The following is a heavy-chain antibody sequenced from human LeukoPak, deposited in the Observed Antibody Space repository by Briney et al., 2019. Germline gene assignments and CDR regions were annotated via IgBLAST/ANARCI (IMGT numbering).Heavy chain of an antibody. D-gene: IGHD3-10*01. J-gene: IGHJ4*02. CDR3: ARDLRWFGELFPDY. CDR1: GFPFISYS. Sequence: PGGPLDLSCDASGFPFISYSMNWVRQAQGKGLEWVSYISSRSSTIYYADSEQGRFTISIDNAKNSMYLQMNSLRAADTAVYYCARDLRWFGELFPDYWGQGTLVTVSS. CDR2: ISSRSSTI. V-gene: IGHV3-48*04.